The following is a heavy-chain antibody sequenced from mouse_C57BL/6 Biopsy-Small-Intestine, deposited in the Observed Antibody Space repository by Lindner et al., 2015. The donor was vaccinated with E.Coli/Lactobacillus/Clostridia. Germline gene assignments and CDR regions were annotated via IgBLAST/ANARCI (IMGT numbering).Heavy chain of an antibody. CDR3: ARRGVGSPGAFDI. J-gene: IGHJ3*01. V-gene: IGHV1-84*02. CDR1: GYTLSNHP. Sequence: SVKVSCKASGYTLSNHPIHWVRQAPGQRPEWVGWINTDSGHARYSQKFQGRVTITRGTSASTVHMELSSLTSEDTAVYYCARRGVGSPGAFDIWGQGTMVTVSS. D-gene: IGHD3-2*02. CDR2: INTDSGHA.